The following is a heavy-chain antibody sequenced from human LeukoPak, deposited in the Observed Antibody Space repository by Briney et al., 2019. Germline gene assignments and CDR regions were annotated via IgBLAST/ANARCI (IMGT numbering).Heavy chain of an antibody. Sequence: KVSCKASGGTFSSYAISWVRQAPGQGLEWMGGIIPIFGAANYAQKFQGRVTITTDESTSTAYMELSSLRSEDTAVYYCARDFSAGTTDRDYYYYYYMDVWGKGTTVTVSS. J-gene: IGHJ6*03. CDR3: ARDFSAGTTDRDYYYYYYMDV. CDR2: IIPIFGAA. CDR1: GGTFSSYA. D-gene: IGHD1-7*01. V-gene: IGHV1-69*05.